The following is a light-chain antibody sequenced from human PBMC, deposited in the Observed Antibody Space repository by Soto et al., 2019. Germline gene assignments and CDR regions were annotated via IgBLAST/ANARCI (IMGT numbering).Light chain of an antibody. V-gene: IGKV3-20*01. CDR3: QQYGSSPYT. Sequence: EIVLTQSPGTLSLSPEERATLSCRASQSVSSSYLAWYQQKPGQAPRLLIYGASSRATGIPDRFIGSGSGTDFTLTISRLEPEDFAVYYCQQYGSSPYTFGQGTKLEIK. J-gene: IGKJ2*01. CDR2: GAS. CDR1: QSVSSSY.